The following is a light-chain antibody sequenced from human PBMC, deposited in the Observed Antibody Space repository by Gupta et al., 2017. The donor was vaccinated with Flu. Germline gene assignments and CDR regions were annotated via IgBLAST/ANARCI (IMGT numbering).Light chain of an antibody. V-gene: IGLV2-14*01. Sequence: QSALTQPASVSGSPGQSITISCTGTSSDVGGYNYVSWYQQHPDKAPKLMIYDVTIRPSGVSNRFSGSKSGNTASLIISGLQAEDEADYYCSSYTSSRTNVFGTGTKVTVL. CDR1: SSDVGGYNY. CDR2: DVT. CDR3: SSYTSSRTNV. J-gene: IGLJ1*01.